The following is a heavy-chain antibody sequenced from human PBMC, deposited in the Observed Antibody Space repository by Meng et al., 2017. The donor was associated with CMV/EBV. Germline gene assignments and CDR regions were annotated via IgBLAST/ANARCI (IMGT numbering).Heavy chain of an antibody. V-gene: IGHV2-5*01. CDR2: IYWNDDK. D-gene: IGHD2-2*02. J-gene: IGHJ5*02. CDR1: LSTSGVG. Sequence: LSTSGVGVGSLRQPPGKALEWLALIYWNDDKRYSPSLKSRLTITKDTSKDQVVLTMTNMDPVDTATYYCAHRRCSSTSCYRGCWFDPWGQGTLVTVSS. CDR3: AHRRCSSTSCYRGCWFDP.